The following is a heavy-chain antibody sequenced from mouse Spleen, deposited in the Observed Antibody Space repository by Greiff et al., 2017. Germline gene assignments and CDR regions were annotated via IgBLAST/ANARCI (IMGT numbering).Heavy chain of an antibody. J-gene: IGHJ2*01. CDR1: GFTFSSYA. CDR3: ARALNWHFDY. Sequence: EVMLVESGGGLVKPGGSLKLSCAASGFTFSSYAMSWVRQTPEKRLEWVAAINSNGGSTYYPDTVKDRFTISRDNAKNTLYLQMSSLRSEDTALYYCARALNWHFDYWGQGTTLTVSS. D-gene: IGHD4-1*01. CDR2: INSNGGST. V-gene: IGHV5-6-2*01.